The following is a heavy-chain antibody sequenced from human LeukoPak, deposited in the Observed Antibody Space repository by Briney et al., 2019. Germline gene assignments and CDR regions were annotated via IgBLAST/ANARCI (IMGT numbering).Heavy chain of an antibody. CDR2: IKQDGSEK. Sequence: GGSLRLSCAASGFTFSSYWMSWVRQAPGKGLEWVANIKQDGSEKYYVDSVKGPFTISRDNAKNSLHLQMNSLRAEDTAVYYCARAGVAARPDFDYWGQGTLVTVSS. CDR3: ARAGVAARPDFDY. D-gene: IGHD6-6*01. V-gene: IGHV3-7*01. CDR1: GFTFSSYW. J-gene: IGHJ4*02.